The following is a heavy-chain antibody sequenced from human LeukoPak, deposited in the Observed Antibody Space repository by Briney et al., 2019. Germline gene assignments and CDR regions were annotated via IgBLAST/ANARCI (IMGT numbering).Heavy chain of an antibody. V-gene: IGHV4-39*07. J-gene: IGHJ4*02. CDR1: GGSISSSSYY. D-gene: IGHD5-24*01. Sequence: SETLSLTCTVSGGSISSSSYYWGWIRQPPGKGLEWIGSIYYSGSTYYNPSLKSRVTISVDTSKNQFSLKLSSVTAADTAVYYCASDPRDGYNYYFDYWGQGTLVTVSS. CDR3: ASDPRDGYNYYFDY. CDR2: IYYSGST.